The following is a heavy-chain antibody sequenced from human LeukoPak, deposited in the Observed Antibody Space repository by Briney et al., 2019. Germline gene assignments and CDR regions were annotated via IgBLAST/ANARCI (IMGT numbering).Heavy chain of an antibody. CDR1: GFTFSSYG. D-gene: IGHD3-3*01. J-gene: IGHJ4*02. V-gene: IGHV3-30*02. Sequence: PGGSLRLSCAASGFTFSSYGMHWVREAPGKGLEWVAFIRYDGSNKYYADSVKGRFTISRDNSKNTLYLQMNSLRAEDTAVYYCAKGGNDCWSGYYLFAYCGQGTLVTVSS. CDR2: IRYDGSNK. CDR3: AKGGNDCWSGYYLFAY.